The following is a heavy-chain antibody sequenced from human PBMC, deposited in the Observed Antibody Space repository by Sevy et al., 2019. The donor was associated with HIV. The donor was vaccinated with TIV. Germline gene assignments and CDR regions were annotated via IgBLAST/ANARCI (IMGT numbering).Heavy chain of an antibody. J-gene: IGHJ3*02. Sequence: ASVKVSCKASGYTFTGYYMHWVRQAPGQGLEWMGWMNPNSGGTNYAQKFQGWVTMTRDTSISTAYMELSRLRSDDTAVYYCARSIALYAFDIWGQGTMVTVSS. CDR1: GYTFTGYY. D-gene: IGHD3-10*02. V-gene: IGHV1-2*04. CDR3: ARSIALYAFDI. CDR2: MNPNSGGT.